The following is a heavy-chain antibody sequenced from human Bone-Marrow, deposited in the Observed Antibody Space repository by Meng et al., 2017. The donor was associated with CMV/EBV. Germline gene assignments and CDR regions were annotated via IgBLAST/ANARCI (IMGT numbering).Heavy chain of an antibody. CDR3: ARDQWIAVAGTGYGMDV. CDR2: TYYRSKWYN. CDR1: GDSVSSNSAA. V-gene: IGHV6-1*01. Sequence: SETLSLTCAISGDSVSSNSAAWNWTRQSPSRGLEWLGRTYYRSKWYNDYAVSVKSRITINPDTSKNQFSLQLNSVTPEDTAVYYCARDQWIAVAGTGYGMDVWGQGTTVTVSS. D-gene: IGHD6-19*01. J-gene: IGHJ6*02.